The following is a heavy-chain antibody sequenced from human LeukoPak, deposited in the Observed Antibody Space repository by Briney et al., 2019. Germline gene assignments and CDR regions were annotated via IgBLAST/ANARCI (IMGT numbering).Heavy chain of an antibody. CDR1: GFPFSSYG. Sequence: GGSLRLSCKASGFPFSSYGMQWVRQAPGKGLEWVACITYDENIKYYADSVKGRFTISRDNSENTLYLQMNSLRAEDTAVYYCAKENTRDDYRHFHHWGQGTLVTVSS. CDR2: ITYDENIK. J-gene: IGHJ1*01. CDR3: AKENTRDDYRHFHH. V-gene: IGHV3-30*02. D-gene: IGHD5-24*01.